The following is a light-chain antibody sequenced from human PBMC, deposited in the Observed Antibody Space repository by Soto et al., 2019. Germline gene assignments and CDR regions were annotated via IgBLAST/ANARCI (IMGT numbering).Light chain of an antibody. V-gene: IGKV3-15*01. CDR2: GIS. CDR3: QQYSKWPIT. Sequence: EMVMTQSPAILSVSPGESATLSCGPSQSVNSNYLAWYQQHPGQPPRLLIYGISTRATGIPARFSGSGSGTEFSLTISSLQSEDFAVYYCQQYSKWPITFGQGTRLEIK. CDR1: QSVNSN. J-gene: IGKJ5*01.